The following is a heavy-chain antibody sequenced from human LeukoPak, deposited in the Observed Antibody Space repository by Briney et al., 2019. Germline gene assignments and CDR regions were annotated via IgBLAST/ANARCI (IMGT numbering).Heavy chain of an antibody. D-gene: IGHD6-19*01. CDR3: TRSAYSSGCTL. V-gene: IGHV3-74*01. CDR2: ISSDATST. J-gene: IGHJ4*02. CDR1: GFTFSSYW. Sequence: GGSLRLSCAASGFTFSSYWMHWVRQAPGKGLVWVSRISSDATSTSYADSVKGRFTISRDNVKNTLYLQMNSLRAEDTAVYYCTRSAYSSGCTLWGQGTLVTVSS.